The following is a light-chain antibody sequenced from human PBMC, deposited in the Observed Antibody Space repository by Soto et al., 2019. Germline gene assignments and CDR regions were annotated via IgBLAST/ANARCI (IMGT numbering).Light chain of an antibody. CDR1: QGINSF. CDR2: AAS. CDR3: QQYYTYPFT. Sequence: AIRMTQSPSSFSASTGDRVTITCRASQGINSFLAWYQQKPGKAPKLLIYAASTLQSGVPSRFSGSGSGTDFTLTISCLQSEDFATYYCQQYYTYPFTFDPGTKVDIK. J-gene: IGKJ3*01. V-gene: IGKV1-8*01.